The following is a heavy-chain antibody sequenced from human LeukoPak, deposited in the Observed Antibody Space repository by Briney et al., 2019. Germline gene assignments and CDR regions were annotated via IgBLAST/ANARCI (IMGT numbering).Heavy chain of an antibody. CDR3: AREELERLPN. CDR1: GFTLSSYW. J-gene: IGHJ4*02. CDR2: IKQDGSEK. Sequence: GGSLRLSCAASGFTLSSYWMSWVRQAPGKGPEWVANIKQDGSEKYYVDSVKGRFTISRDNAKNSLYLQMNSLRAEDTAVYYCAREELERLPNWGQGTLVTVSS. V-gene: IGHV3-7*01. D-gene: IGHD1-1*01.